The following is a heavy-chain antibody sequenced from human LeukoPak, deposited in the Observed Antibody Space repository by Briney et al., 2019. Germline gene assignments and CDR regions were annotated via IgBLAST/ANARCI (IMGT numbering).Heavy chain of an antibody. V-gene: IGHV3-15*01. Sequence: GGSLRLSCEASGFTFSTCAMTWVRQGPGKGLEWVGRITSTAHGGTTDYAAPVKGRFTISRDDSKDTLYLQMNSLKTEDTAVYFCSEGLDYWGQGTLVTVSS. CDR1: GFTFSTCA. CDR2: ITSTAHGGTT. CDR3: SEGLDY. J-gene: IGHJ4*02.